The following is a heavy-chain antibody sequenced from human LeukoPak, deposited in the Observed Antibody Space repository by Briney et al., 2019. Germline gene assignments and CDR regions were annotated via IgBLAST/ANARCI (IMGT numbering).Heavy chain of an antibody. V-gene: IGHV1-2*02. Sequence: ASVKVSCKASGYIFTGYYMHWVRQAPGQGLEWMGWINPNSGGTNYAQKFQGRVTMTRDTSISTAYMELSRLRSDDTAVYYCARVELERRALPDAFDIWGQGTMVTVSS. CDR1: GYIFTGYY. D-gene: IGHD1-1*01. CDR2: INPNSGGT. CDR3: ARVELERRALPDAFDI. J-gene: IGHJ3*02.